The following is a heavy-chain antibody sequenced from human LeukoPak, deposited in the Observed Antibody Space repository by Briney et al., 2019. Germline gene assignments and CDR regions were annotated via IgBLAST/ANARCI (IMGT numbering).Heavy chain of an antibody. D-gene: IGHD5-18*01. Sequence: RPSETLPLTCTVSGGSIISGDYYWTWIRQPPGKGLEWIGEINHSGGTNYNPSLKSRVTISVDTSKNQFSLKLSSVTAADTAVYYCATRTRGYSYGDTDYWGQGTLVTVSS. CDR3: ATRTRGYSYGDTDY. CDR1: GGSIISGDYY. CDR2: INHSGGT. V-gene: IGHV4-34*01. J-gene: IGHJ4*02.